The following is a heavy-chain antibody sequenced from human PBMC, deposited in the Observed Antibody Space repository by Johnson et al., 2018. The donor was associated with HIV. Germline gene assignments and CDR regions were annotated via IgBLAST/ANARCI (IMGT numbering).Heavy chain of an antibody. CDR3: ARDKGIAARPDAFDI. V-gene: IGHV3-30*04. CDR1: GFTFSSYA. Sequence: VQLVESGGGVVQPGRYLRLSCAASGFTFSSYAMHWVRQAPGKGLEWVAVISYDGSNKYYADSVKGRFTISRDNSKNTLYLQMNSLRAEDTAVYYCARDKGIAARPDAFDIWGQGTMVTVSS. CDR2: ISYDGSNK. D-gene: IGHD6-6*01. J-gene: IGHJ3*02.